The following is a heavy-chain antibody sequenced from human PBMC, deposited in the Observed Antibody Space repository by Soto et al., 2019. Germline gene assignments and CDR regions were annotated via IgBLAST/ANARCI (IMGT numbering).Heavy chain of an antibody. D-gene: IGHD3-10*01. CDR2: IYYSGST. CDR3: ARGLLWFGELYDAFDI. J-gene: IGHJ3*02. V-gene: IGHV4-31*03. Sequence: QVQLQESGPGLVKPSQTLSLTCTVSGGSISSGGYYWSWIRQHPGKGLEWIGYIYYSGSTYYIPSLKSRVTISVDTSKNQFALKLSSVTAADTAVYYCARGLLWFGELYDAFDIWGQGTMVTVSS. CDR1: GGSISSGGYY.